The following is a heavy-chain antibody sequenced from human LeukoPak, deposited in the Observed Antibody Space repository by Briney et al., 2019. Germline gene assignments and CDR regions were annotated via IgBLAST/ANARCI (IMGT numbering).Heavy chain of an antibody. Sequence: GGSLTLSYAASGFSFDVYCMHWVRQPPGKGLEWVLGISWNSGSIGYADSVRDRFTISRDNAKNSLYLQMNSLRAEDTALYYCAKDIGYDSSGYRFDYWGQGTLVTVSS. J-gene: IGHJ4*02. V-gene: IGHV3-9*01. CDR1: GFSFDVYC. CDR3: AKDIGYDSSGYRFDY. CDR2: ISWNSGSI. D-gene: IGHD3-22*01.